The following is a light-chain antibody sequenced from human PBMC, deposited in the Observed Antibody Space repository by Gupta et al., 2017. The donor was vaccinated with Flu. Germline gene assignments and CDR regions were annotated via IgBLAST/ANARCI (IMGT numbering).Light chain of an antibody. Sequence: PPTLSASVGDRVTITCRASQSISSWLAWYQQKPGKAPNVLIFKASNLESGVPSRFSGSGFGTEFTLTVSSLQPDDSGTYYCQQYDTYPYTFGQGTKLEIK. V-gene: IGKV1-5*03. J-gene: IGKJ2*01. CDR3: QQYDTYPYT. CDR1: QSISSW. CDR2: KAS.